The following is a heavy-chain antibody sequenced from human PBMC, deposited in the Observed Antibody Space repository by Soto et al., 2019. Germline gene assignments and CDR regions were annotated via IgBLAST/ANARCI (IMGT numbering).Heavy chain of an antibody. D-gene: IGHD6-6*01. V-gene: IGHV4-38-2*01. CDR1: GYSISSGYY. CDR3: ASDPSSSGPYFDY. J-gene: IGHJ4*02. CDR2: IYHSGST. Sequence: KSSETLSLTCAVSGYSISSGYYWGWIRQPPGKGLEWIGSIYHSGSTYYNPSLKSRVTISVDTSKNQFSLKLSSVTAADTAVYYCASDPSSSGPYFDYWGQGTLVTVSS.